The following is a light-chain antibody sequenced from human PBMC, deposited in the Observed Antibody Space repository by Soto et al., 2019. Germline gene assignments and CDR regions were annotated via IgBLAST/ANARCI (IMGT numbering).Light chain of an antibody. CDR2: DGS. J-gene: IGKJ1*01. CDR1: QTISSW. V-gene: IGKV1-5*01. Sequence: DIQMTQSPSTLSASVGDRVTITCRASQTISSWLAWYQQKPGKAPKLLIYDGSTLESGVPSRFSGSGSGTEFTLTISSLQPDDFATYYCQQYNTFSTFGQGTKVDIK. CDR3: QQYNTFST.